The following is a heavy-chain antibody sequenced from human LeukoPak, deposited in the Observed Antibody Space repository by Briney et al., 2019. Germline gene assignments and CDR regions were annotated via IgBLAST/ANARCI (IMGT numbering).Heavy chain of an antibody. D-gene: IGHD2-2*01. V-gene: IGHV1-8*01. J-gene: IGHJ5*02. Sequence: ASVTVSCTASGHTFTSYDINWVRQATGQGLEWMGWMNPNSGNTGYAQKFQGRVTMTRNTSISTAYMELSSLRSEDTAVYYCARGGRPWIVVVHQPHRELYNWFDPWGQGTLVTVSS. CDR2: MNPNSGNT. CDR3: ARGGRPWIVVVHQPHRELYNWFDP. CDR1: GHTFTSYD.